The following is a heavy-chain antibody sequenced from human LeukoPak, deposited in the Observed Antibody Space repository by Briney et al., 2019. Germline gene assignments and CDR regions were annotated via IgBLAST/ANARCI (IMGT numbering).Heavy chain of an antibody. CDR1: GGSISSTTSY. CDR3: ARHGSTDYFDY. J-gene: IGHJ4*02. Sequence: PSETLSLTCAVSGGSISSTTSYWGWIRQPPGKGLEWIGRIYYSGSTFYNPSPKSRVTISVDTSKNQLSLRLSSVTAADTAVYYCARHGSTDYFDYWGQGTLVTVSS. CDR2: IYYSGST. V-gene: IGHV4-39*01. D-gene: IGHD2-2*03.